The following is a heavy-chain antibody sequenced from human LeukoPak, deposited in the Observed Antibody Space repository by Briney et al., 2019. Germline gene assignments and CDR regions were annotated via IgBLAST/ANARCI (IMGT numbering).Heavy chain of an antibody. CDR2: IYYSGSI. CDR1: GGSISSYY. Sequence: SETLSLTCTVSGGSISSYYWSWIRQPPGKGLEWIGDIYYSGSIKYNPSLKSRVTISVDTSKNQFSLKLSSVTAADTAVYYCARGTEMATGLRDWGQGTLVTVSS. D-gene: IGHD5-24*01. CDR3: ARGTEMATGLRD. V-gene: IGHV4-59*12. J-gene: IGHJ4*02.